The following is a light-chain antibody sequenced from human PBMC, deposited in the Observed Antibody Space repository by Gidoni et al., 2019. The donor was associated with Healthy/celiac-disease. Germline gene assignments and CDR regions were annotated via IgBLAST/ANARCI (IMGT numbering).Light chain of an antibody. CDR1: QSISSY. J-gene: IGKJ4*01. Sequence: DIQMTQSPSSLSASVGDRVTITCRASQSISSYLNWYQQKPGKAPKLLIYAASSLQSGVPSRFSGSGSGTDFTLNISSLQPEDFATYYCQQSYSTLLTFXGXTKVEIK. V-gene: IGKV1-39*01. CDR2: AAS. CDR3: QQSYSTLLT.